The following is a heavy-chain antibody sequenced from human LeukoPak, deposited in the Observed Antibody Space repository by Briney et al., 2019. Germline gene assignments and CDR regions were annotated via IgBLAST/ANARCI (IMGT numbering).Heavy chain of an antibody. D-gene: IGHD3-10*01. V-gene: IGHV3-23*01. J-gene: IGHJ4*02. CDR2: ISGSGGTT. CDR3: AKAPYYYASGSYYGY. Sequence: PGGSLRLSCAVSGFTFSSYAMHWVRQAPGRGLEWVSAISGSGGTTYYADSVKGRFTISRDNSKNTLYLQMNSLTAEDTAVYYCAKAPYYYASGSYYGYWGQGTLVTVSS. CDR1: GFTFSSYA.